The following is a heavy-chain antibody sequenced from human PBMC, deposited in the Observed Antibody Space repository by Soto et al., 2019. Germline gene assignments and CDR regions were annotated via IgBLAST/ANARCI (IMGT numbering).Heavy chain of an antibody. CDR2: IDPTDSYI. J-gene: IGHJ5*02. Sequence: EVHLVQSGAEMKKPGESLTISCKTSGYSFADYWISWVRQMPGKGLEWMAKIDPTDSYINYSPSFEGHVTISADKSISTVYLRWSSLKASDTAMYYCARHWGFGKLGGYNSFDPWGQGTLVTVSS. CDR1: GYSFADYW. D-gene: IGHD3-10*01. V-gene: IGHV5-10-1*03. CDR3: ARHWGFGKLGGYNSFDP.